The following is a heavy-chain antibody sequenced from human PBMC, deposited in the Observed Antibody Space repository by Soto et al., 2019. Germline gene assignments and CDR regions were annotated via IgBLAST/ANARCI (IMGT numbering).Heavy chain of an antibody. J-gene: IGHJ3*01. D-gene: IGHD1-1*01. Sequence: VQLLESGGGLVQPGGSLRLSCEASGFTFSNYAMAWVRRTPGEGPEWVSTIGGGDDIFYSESVQGRFIISRGDFGSSMYQQMDNPRVEDTAIDSCGKESIRYNWIYDAFDALGQGRVVTVSS. CDR2: IGGGDDI. CDR3: GKESIRYNWIYDAFDA. CDR1: GFTFSNYA. V-gene: IGHV3-23*01.